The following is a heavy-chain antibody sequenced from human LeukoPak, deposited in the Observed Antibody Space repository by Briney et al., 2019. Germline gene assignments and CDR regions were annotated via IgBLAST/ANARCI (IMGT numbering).Heavy chain of an antibody. V-gene: IGHV1-18*01. J-gene: IGHJ4*02. CDR2: ISAYNGNT. D-gene: IGHD3-22*01. CDR1: GYTFTSYG. Sequence: ASVKVSCKASGYTFTSYGISWVRQAPGQGLEWMGWISAYNGNTNYAQKLQGRVTMTTDTSTSTAYMEVSSLRSEDTAVYYCARGWDHDSGGRPTAYVYWGQGTLVTVSS. CDR3: ARGWDHDSGGRPTAYVY.